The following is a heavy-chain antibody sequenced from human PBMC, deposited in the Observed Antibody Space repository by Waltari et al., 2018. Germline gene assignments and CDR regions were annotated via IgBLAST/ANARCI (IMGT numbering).Heavy chain of an antibody. CDR3: ARPVVDGDFGIHFDY. J-gene: IGHJ4*02. V-gene: IGHV4-39*01. Sequence: QLLLKASAPGLVTPPEPLSLTCSIPVASVSSRDYPWGWIRQPPGKGLEWIGHFFFSGNTYYNPSLKSRVTISADAPKNQFSLKVNFVTAADTAVYFCARPVVDGDFGIHFDYWGQGILVTVAS. CDR1: VASVSSRDYP. D-gene: IGHD4-17*01. CDR2: FFFSGNT.